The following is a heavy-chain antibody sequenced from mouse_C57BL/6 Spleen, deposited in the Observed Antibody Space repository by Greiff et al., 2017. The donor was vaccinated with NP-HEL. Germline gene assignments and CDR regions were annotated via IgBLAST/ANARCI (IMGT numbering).Heavy chain of an antibody. Sequence: EVQMQQSGAELVRPGASVKLSCTASGFNIKDYYMHWVKQRPEQGLEWIGRIDPEDGDTEYAPKFQGKATMTADTSSNTAYLQLSSLTSEDTAVYYCTTSPKYDGSSHYFDYWGQGTTLTVSS. CDR3: TTSPKYDGSSHYFDY. CDR1: GFNIKDYY. V-gene: IGHV14-1*01. CDR2: IDPEDGDT. D-gene: IGHD1-1*01. J-gene: IGHJ2*01.